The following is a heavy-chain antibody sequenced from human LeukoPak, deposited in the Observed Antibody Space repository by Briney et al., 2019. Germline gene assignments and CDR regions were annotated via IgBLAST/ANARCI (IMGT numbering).Heavy chain of an antibody. D-gene: IGHD6-13*01. V-gene: IGHV1-8*01. CDR1: GYTFTRYE. CDR3: ARILGGSSWYLFYYYMDV. Sequence: SVKVSCKASGYTFTRYEINWVRQATGQGLEWMGWMNPNSGNTGYAQKFQGRVTMTRNTSISTAYMELSSLRSEDTAVYYCARILGGSSWYLFYYYMDVWGKGTTVTVSS. J-gene: IGHJ6*03. CDR2: MNPNSGNT.